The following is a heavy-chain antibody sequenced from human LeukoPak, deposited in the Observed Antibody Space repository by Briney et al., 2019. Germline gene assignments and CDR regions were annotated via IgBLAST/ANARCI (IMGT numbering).Heavy chain of an antibody. D-gene: IGHD1-26*01. V-gene: IGHV4-4*02. J-gene: IGHJ4*02. CDR1: GGSISSTNW. Sequence: DPSGTLSLTCGVSGGSISSTNWWSWVRQPPGQGLEWIGEISLSGVTNYNPSLKSRVTMSLDRSKNHLSLTLTSVTAADTAVYYCSRESGAFSPFGYWGQGTLVTVSS. CDR2: ISLSGVT. CDR3: SRESGAFSPFGY.